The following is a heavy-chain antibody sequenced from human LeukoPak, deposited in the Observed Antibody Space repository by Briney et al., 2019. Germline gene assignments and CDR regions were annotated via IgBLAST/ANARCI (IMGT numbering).Heavy chain of an antibody. CDR1: GFTFSSYW. V-gene: IGHV3-7*01. J-gene: IGHJ4*02. Sequence: GGSLRLSCVASGFTFSSYWMSWVRQAPGKGLEWVANIKKDGSEKYYVDSVKGRFTISRDNAKTSLYLQMNSLRAEDTAVYYCARGLSGVTGYTYGRGIDYWGQGTLVTVSS. CDR2: IKKDGSEK. CDR3: ARGLSGVTGYTYGRGIDY. D-gene: IGHD5-18*01.